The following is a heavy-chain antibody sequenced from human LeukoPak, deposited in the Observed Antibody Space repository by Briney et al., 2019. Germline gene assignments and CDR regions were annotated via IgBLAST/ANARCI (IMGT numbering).Heavy chain of an antibody. V-gene: IGHV3-7*01. CDR3: ASRRDGASDY. CDR1: GFTFSNFW. CDR2: IKQDGSEK. J-gene: IGHJ4*02. Sequence: PGGSLRLSCAASGFTFSNFWMTWVRQAPGKGLEWVGSIKQDGSEKYYVDSVKGRFTFSRDNGKNSVYLQMSSLRADDTAVYYCASRRDGASDYWGQGTLVTVSS. D-gene: IGHD1-26*01.